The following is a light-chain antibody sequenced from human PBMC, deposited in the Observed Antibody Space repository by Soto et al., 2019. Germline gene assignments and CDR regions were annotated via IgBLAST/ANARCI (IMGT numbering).Light chain of an antibody. V-gene: IGKV4-1*01. CDR2: WAS. Sequence: DNVMTQSPDSLAVSLGERATINCKSSQSVLHSATNNNYLAWYQKKPGQPPKLLIYWASTRESGVPDRFSGSGSGTDFTLTINSLQAEDAAVYYCHQYYSIPRTFGQGTKVEIK. J-gene: IGKJ1*01. CDR1: QSVLHSATNNNY. CDR3: HQYYSIPRT.